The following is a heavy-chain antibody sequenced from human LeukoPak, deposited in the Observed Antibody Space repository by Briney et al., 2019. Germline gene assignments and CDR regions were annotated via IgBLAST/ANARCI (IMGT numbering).Heavy chain of an antibody. CDR3: ASDQDCSGGSCYLP. J-gene: IGHJ4*02. V-gene: IGHV4-39*07. D-gene: IGHD2-15*01. CDR2: IYYSGST. CDR1: GGSISSSSYY. Sequence: SETLSLTCTVSGGSISSSSYYWGWIRQPPGKGLEWIGSIYYSGSTYYNPSLKSRVTISVDTSKNQFSLKLSSVTAADTAVYYCASDQDCSGGSCYLPWGQGTLVTVSS.